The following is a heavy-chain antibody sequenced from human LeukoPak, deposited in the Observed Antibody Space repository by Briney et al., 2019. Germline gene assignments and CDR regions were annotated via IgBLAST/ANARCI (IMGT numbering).Heavy chain of an antibody. Sequence: PGGSLRLSCAASGFTFSSYAMSWVRQAPGKGLEWVSAISGSGGSPYYADSVKGRFTISRDNSKNTLYLQMNSLRAEDTAIYFCAKGSDTSSWLLDFWGQGTLVTASS. CDR2: ISGSGGSP. V-gene: IGHV3-23*01. CDR1: GFTFSSYA. J-gene: IGHJ4*02. CDR3: AKGSDTSSWLLDF. D-gene: IGHD6-13*01.